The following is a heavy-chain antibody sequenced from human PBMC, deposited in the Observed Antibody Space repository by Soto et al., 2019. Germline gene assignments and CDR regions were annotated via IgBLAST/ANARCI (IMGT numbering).Heavy chain of an antibody. CDR1: GFTFSSYG. D-gene: IGHD6-19*01. V-gene: IGHV3-30*18. J-gene: IGHJ4*02. CDR3: AKVLDGASLGCGH. CDR2: ISYDGVNK. Sequence: GSLRLSCAASGFTFSSYGMHWVRQAPGKGLEWVAVISYDGVNKYYADAVRGRFTISRDNSKNTLYLQMNSLRAEDTAVYYCAKVLDGASLGCGHWGQGTVGTVSS.